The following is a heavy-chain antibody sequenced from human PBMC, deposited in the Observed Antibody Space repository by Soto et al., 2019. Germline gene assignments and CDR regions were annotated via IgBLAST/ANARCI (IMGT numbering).Heavy chain of an antibody. V-gene: IGHV3-7*01. J-gene: IGHJ4*02. D-gene: IGHD5-18*01. CDR2: IKQDGSEK. CDR1: GFTFSSYW. Sequence: EVQLVESGGGLVQPGGSLRLSCAASGFTFSSYWMSWVRQAPGKGLEWVANIKQDGSEKYYVDSVKGRVTISRDNAKNSLYLQMNSLRAEDTAVYYCARDVDTALHYFDYCGQGTLVTVSS. CDR3: ARDVDTALHYFDY.